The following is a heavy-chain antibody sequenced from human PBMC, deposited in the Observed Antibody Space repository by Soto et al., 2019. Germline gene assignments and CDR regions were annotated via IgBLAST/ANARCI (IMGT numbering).Heavy chain of an antibody. V-gene: IGHV1-58*01. J-gene: IGHJ3*02. CDR1: GFTFTSSA. D-gene: IGHD3-3*01. CDR2: IVAGSGNT. Sequence: QMQLVQSGPEVKKPGTSVKVSCKASGFTFTSSAVQWVRQARGQRLEWIGWIVAGSGNTNYAQKFQERVTITRDMSTSTAYMELSSLRSEDTAVYYCAATRTYDLGAFDIWGQGTMVTVSS. CDR3: AATRTYDLGAFDI.